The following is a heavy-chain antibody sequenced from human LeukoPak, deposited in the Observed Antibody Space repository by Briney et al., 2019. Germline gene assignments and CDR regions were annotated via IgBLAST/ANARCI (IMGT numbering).Heavy chain of an antibody. D-gene: IGHD3-22*01. V-gene: IGHV4-34*01. CDR3: ARRDSTGYYHS. Sequence: SETLSLTCAVYGGSFSGYYWSWIRQPPGKGLEWIGEINHSGSTNYNPSLKSRVTISVDTSKNQFSLKLSSVTAADTAVYYCARRDSTGYYHSWGQGTLVTVSS. CDR1: GGSFSGYY. J-gene: IGHJ5*02. CDR2: INHSGST.